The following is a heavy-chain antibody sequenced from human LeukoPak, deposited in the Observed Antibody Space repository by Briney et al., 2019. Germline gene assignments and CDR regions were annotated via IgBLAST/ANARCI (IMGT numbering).Heavy chain of an antibody. CDR2: LSGSGSNT. CDR3: AKDLAWGFDY. V-gene: IGHV3-23*01. Sequence: GGSLRLSCAASGFAFNTFGMSWVRQAPGEGLEWVSALSGSGSNTYYVDSVKGRFTISRDNSKNTLYLQMNSLSAEDTAVYYCAKDLAWGFDYWGQGTLVTVSS. J-gene: IGHJ4*02. CDR1: GFAFNTFG. D-gene: IGHD3-16*01.